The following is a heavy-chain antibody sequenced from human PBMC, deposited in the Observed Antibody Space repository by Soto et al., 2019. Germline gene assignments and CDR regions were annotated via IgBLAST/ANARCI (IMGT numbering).Heavy chain of an antibody. CDR3: ARGGRPNQYCSGGSCYLDHWYFDL. Sequence: GGSLRLSCAASGFTFSSYAMHWVRQAPGKGLEWVAVISYDGSNKYYADSVKGRFTISRDNSKNTLYLQMNSLRAEDTAVYYCARGGRPNQYCSGGSCYLDHWYFDLWGRGTLVTVSS. CDR2: ISYDGSNK. V-gene: IGHV3-30-3*01. J-gene: IGHJ2*01. CDR1: GFTFSSYA. D-gene: IGHD2-15*01.